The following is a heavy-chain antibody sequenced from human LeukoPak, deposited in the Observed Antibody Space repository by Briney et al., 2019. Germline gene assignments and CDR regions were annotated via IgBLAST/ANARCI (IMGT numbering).Heavy chain of an antibody. Sequence: GGSLRLSCAASGFTFSSYGMHWVRQAPGKGLEWVAFIRYDGSNKYYADSVKGRFTISRDNSKNTLYLQMSSLRAEDTAVYYCANSGYSSSWRYFDYWGQGTLVTVSS. D-gene: IGHD6-13*01. CDR3: ANSGYSSSWRYFDY. CDR2: IRYDGSNK. V-gene: IGHV3-30*02. CDR1: GFTFSSYG. J-gene: IGHJ4*02.